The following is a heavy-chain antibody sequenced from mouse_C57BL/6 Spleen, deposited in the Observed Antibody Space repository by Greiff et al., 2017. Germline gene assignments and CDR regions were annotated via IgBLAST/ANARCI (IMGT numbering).Heavy chain of an antibody. J-gene: IGHJ3*01. V-gene: IGHV1-61*01. CDR2: IYPSDSET. D-gene: IGHD2-10*01. Sequence: QVQLQQPGAELVRPGSSVKLSCKASGYTFTSYWMDWVKQRPGQGLEWIGNIYPSDSETHYNQKFKDKATLTVDKSSSTAYMQLSSLTSEDSAVYYCARTYYGNDNWGQGTLVTVSA. CDR1: GYTFTSYW. CDR3: ARTYYGNDN.